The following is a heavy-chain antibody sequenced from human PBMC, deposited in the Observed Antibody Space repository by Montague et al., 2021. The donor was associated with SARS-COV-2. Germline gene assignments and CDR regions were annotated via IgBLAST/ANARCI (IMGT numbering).Heavy chain of an antibody. V-gene: IGHV4-59*01. CDR2: FYLNKST. CDR1: GSWNRGAD. CDR3: ARGFDY. J-gene: IGHJ4*02. Sequence: SETLSLTCTGLGSWNRGADRKSTRLHSSNAWNSYAVFYLNKSTNYNPSLKSRVTISVDTSKNQFSLKLSSVTAADTAVYYCARGFDYWGQGTLVTVSS.